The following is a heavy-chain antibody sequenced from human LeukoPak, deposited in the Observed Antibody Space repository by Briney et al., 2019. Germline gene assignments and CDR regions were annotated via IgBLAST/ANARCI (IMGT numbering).Heavy chain of an antibody. CDR1: GFTFSSYE. D-gene: IGHD7-27*01. Sequence: PGGSLRLSCAASGFTFSSYEMNWVRQAPGKGLEWVSYISSSGSTIYYADSVKGRFTISRDNAKNSLYLQMNSLRAEDTAVYYCARQLGHLSYYFDYWGQGTLVTVSS. V-gene: IGHV3-48*03. CDR3: ARQLGHLSYYFDY. J-gene: IGHJ4*02. CDR2: ISSSGSTI.